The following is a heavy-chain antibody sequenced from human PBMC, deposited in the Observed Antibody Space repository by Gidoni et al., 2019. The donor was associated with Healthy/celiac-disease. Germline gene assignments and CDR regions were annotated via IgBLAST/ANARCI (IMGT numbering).Heavy chain of an antibody. J-gene: IGHJ6*02. D-gene: IGHD3-3*01. Sequence: EVQLLESGGGLVQPGGSLRLSCAASGFTFSSYAMSWVRQAPGKGLEWVSAISGSGGRTYYADSVKGRFTISRDNSKNTLYLQMNSLRAEDTAVYYCASRDTSGYPEGYGMDVWGQGTTVTVSS. V-gene: IGHV3-23*01. CDR3: ASRDTSGYPEGYGMDV. CDR1: GFTFSSYA. CDR2: ISGSGGRT.